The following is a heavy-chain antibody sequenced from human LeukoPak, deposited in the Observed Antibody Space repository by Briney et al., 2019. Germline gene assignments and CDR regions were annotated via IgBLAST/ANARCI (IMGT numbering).Heavy chain of an antibody. D-gene: IGHD2-21*01. CDR1: GGTFSSYA. J-gene: IGHJ1*01. V-gene: IGHV1-69*13. Sequence: GASVKVSCKASGGTFSSYAISWVRQAPGQRLEWMGGITPVFGTAHYAQQFQGRVTITADESTSTAYLELSSLRSGDTAVYYCARDSSEFRSLIPHWGQGTLVTVSS. CDR3: ARDSSEFRSLIPH. CDR2: ITPVFGTA.